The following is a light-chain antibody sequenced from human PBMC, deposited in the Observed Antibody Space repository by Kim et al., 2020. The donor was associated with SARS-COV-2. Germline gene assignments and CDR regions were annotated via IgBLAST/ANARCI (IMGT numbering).Light chain of an antibody. V-gene: IGLV3-1*01. J-gene: IGLJ1*01. CDR3: QAWDSSTYV. Sequence: SYELTPPPSVSVFPGQTASITCSGDKLGDKYASWYQQKSGQSPVLVIYQDNKRPSGIPERFSGSNSGNTATLTISGTQAMDEADYYCQAWDSSTYVFGPGTKVTVL. CDR2: QDN. CDR1: KLGDKY.